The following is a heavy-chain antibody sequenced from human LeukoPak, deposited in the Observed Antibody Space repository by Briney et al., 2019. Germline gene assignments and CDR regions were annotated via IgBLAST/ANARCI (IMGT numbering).Heavy chain of an antibody. Sequence: GGSLRLSCAVSGFTFSSYWMHWVRQAPGKGLVWVSRINSDGSSTSYADSVKGRLTISRDNAKNTLYLQMNSLRAEDTAVYYCASTGFRAFDIWGQGTMVTVSS. V-gene: IGHV3-74*01. CDR3: ASTGFRAFDI. CDR2: INSDGSST. D-gene: IGHD1-14*01. J-gene: IGHJ3*02. CDR1: GFTFSSYW.